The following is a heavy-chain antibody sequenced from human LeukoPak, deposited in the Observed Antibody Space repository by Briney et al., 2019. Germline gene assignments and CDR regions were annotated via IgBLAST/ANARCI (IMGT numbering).Heavy chain of an antibody. J-gene: IGHJ5*02. D-gene: IGHD6-13*01. V-gene: IGHV4-31*03. Sequence: SQTVSLTCTVSGGSISSGGYYWSWIRQHPGKGLEWIGYIYYSGSTYYNPSLKSRVTISVDTSKNQFSLKLSSVTAADTAVYYCARETYSSSWYPGWFDPWGQGTLVTVSS. CDR1: GGSISSGGYY. CDR3: ARETYSSSWYPGWFDP. CDR2: IYYSGST.